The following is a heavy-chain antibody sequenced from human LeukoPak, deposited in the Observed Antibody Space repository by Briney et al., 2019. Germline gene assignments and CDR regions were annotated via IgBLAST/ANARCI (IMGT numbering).Heavy chain of an antibody. Sequence: SETLSLTCAVYGGSFSGYYWSWIRQPPGKGLEWIGEINHSGSTNYNPSLKSRVTISVDTSKNQFSLKLSSVTAADTAVYYCAGGRGYYGSGSSPDYWGQGTLVTVSS. CDR2: INHSGST. J-gene: IGHJ4*02. V-gene: IGHV4-34*01. CDR1: GGSFSGYY. D-gene: IGHD3-10*01. CDR3: AGGRGYYGSGSSPDY.